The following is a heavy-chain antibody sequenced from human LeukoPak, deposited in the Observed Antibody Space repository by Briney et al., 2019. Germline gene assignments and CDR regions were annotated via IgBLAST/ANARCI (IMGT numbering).Heavy chain of an antibody. Sequence: GGSLRPSCAASGFTLSNYAMTWVRQAPGKGLEWVSSITGSGALTYYADSVKGRFTISRDNANSSLYLQMNSLRTEDTAVYYCARDPYSGSYWADYYYYMDVWGKGTTVTISS. J-gene: IGHJ6*03. CDR3: ARDPYSGSYWADYYYYMDV. V-gene: IGHV3-23*01. D-gene: IGHD1-26*01. CDR1: GFTLSNYA. CDR2: ITGSGALT.